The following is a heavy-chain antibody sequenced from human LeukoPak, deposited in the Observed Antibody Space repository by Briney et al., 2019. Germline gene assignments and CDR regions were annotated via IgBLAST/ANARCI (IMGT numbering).Heavy chain of an antibody. Sequence: ASVKVSCKASGYIFTNYAISWVRQAPGQGLEWMGWISVLNGNTKYAQKLQGRVTLTTDSSTNTAYMELRSLRTDDAAVYYCARDQGIVSTRGDYWGQGTLVTVSS. V-gene: IGHV1-18*01. CDR2: ISVLNGNT. D-gene: IGHD5/OR15-5a*01. CDR3: ARDQGIVSTRGDY. CDR1: GYIFTNYA. J-gene: IGHJ4*02.